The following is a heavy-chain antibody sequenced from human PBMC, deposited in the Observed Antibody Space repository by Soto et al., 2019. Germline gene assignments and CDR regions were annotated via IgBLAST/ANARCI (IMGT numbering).Heavy chain of an antibody. J-gene: IGHJ3*02. CDR2: FDPEDGET. CDR3: ATEARYNWNDRDAFDI. CDR1: GYTFTSYG. Sequence: ASVKVSCKASGYTFTSYGISWVRQAPGKGLEWMGGFDPEDGETIYAQKFQGRVTMTEDTSTDTAYMELSSLRSEDTAVYYCATEARYNWNDRDAFDIWGQGTMVTVSS. V-gene: IGHV1-24*01. D-gene: IGHD1-1*01.